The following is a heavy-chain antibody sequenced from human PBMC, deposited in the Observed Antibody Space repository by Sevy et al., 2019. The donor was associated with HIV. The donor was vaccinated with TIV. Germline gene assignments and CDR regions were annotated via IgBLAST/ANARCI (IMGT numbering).Heavy chain of an antibody. J-gene: IGHJ4*02. Sequence: SETLSLTCTVSGVSISNYYSAWIRQPPGKGLECVGFSGSTNYNPSLKSRVTTSVDTSKNHFSLKLSSVTVADTAIYYCARGGPNQHQLDYFDYWGQGTLVTVSS. V-gene: IGHV4-59*01. CDR1: GVSISNYY. CDR2: SGST. CDR3: ARGGPNQHQLDYFDY. D-gene: IGHD6-13*01.